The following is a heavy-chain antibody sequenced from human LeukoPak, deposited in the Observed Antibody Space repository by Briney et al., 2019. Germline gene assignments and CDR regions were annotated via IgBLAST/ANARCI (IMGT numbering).Heavy chain of an antibody. CDR1: GYTFTSYG. D-gene: IGHD6-19*01. V-gene: IGHV1-18*01. CDR3: ARDQRGNSRAGTSPYYYYMDV. Sequence: ASVKVSCKASGYTFTSYGISWVRQAPGQGLEWMGWISAYNGNTNYAQKLQGRVTMTTDTSTSTAYMELRSLRSDDTAVYYCARDQRGNSRAGTSPYYYYMDVWGKGTTVTISS. CDR2: ISAYNGNT. J-gene: IGHJ6*03.